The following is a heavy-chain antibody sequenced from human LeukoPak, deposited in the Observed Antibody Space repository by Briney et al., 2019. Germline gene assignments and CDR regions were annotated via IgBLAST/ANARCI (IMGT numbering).Heavy chain of an antibody. CDR2: ISSSSSYI. CDR3: ASGYSSSWFNPHYFDY. D-gene: IGHD6-13*01. J-gene: IGHJ4*02. V-gene: IGHV3-21*01. CDR1: GFTFSSYS. Sequence: GSLRLSCAASGFTFSSYSINRVRQAPGKGLEWVSSISSSSSYIYYADSVKGRFTISRDNAKNSLYLQMNSLRAEDTAVYYCASGYSSSWFNPHYFDYWGQGTLVTVSS.